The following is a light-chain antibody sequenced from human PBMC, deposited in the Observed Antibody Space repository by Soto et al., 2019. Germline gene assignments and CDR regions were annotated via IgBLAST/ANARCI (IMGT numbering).Light chain of an antibody. CDR1: QSISSW. V-gene: IGKV1-5*03. CDR3: QQYNSYPFT. J-gene: IGKJ3*01. Sequence: DIQMTQSPSTLSASVGDRVTITCRASQSISSWLAWYQQKPGKAPKLLIYKASSLESGVPSRFSGSGSGTEFTLTSSRLQPNDFATYYCQQYNSYPFTFGPGTKVDIK. CDR2: KAS.